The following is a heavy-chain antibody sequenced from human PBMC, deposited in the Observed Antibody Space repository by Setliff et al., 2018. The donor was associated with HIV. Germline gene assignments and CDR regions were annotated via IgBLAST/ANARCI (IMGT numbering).Heavy chain of an antibody. CDR1: GASIGRRGDC. V-gene: IGHV4-39*01. Sequence: PSETLSLTCTVSGASIGRRGDCWGWVRQPPGKGLEWIGSLYYGGSTYYNPSLKSRVTISVDTSKNHFSLKLSSVTAADTAVYYCARHQVIPTVIGAFDIWGQGTVVTVSS. D-gene: IGHD3-16*02. CDR3: ARHQVIPTVIGAFDI. J-gene: IGHJ3*02. CDR2: LYYGGST.